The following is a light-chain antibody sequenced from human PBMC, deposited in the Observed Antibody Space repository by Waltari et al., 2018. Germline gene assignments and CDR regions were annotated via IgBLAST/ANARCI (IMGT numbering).Light chain of an antibody. J-gene: IGLJ2*01. Sequence: QSALTQPRSVCGSPGQSVTISCTGNSSDAGGYNHAPWSPQHPGKAAKLMIDDDSRWPAAVPLRSSGSTAGTAAPLTLSGLQAQDEADYYSCAYAGSYTGVFVGGPRRNVL. CDR2: DDS. CDR1: SSDAGGYNH. CDR3: CAYAGSYTGV. V-gene: IGLV2-11*01.